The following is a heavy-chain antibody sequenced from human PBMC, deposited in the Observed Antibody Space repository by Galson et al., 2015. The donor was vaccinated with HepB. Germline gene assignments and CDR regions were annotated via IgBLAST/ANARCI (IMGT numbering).Heavy chain of an antibody. CDR3: ALSYRYRFDY. CDR2: INGSGGRT. J-gene: IGHJ4*02. D-gene: IGHD3-16*02. Sequence: SLRLSCAASGFSFRSYVISWVRQAPGKGLEWVSGINGSGGRTYYADSVKGRFTISRDNSKNPLFLQMHSLRAEDTAVYYCALSYRYRFDYWGQGTLVTVSS. CDR1: GFSFRSYV. V-gene: IGHV3-23*01.